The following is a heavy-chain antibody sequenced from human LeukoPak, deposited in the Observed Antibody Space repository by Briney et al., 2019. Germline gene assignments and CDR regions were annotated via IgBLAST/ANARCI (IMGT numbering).Heavy chain of an antibody. CDR1: GYTFTSYG. D-gene: IGHD5-18*01. CDR3: ARESGYSYGYQGWLDYFDY. J-gene: IGHJ4*02. CDR2: ISAYNGNT. V-gene: IGHV1-18*01. Sequence: ASVKVSCKASGYTFTSYGISWVRQAPGQGLEWMGWISAYNGNTNYAQKLQGRVTMTTDTSTSTAYMELRSLRSDDTAVYYCARESGYSYGYQGWLDYFDYWGQGTLVTVSS.